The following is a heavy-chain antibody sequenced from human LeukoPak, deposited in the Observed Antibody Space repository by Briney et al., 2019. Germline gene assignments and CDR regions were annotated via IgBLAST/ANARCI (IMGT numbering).Heavy chain of an antibody. J-gene: IGHJ3*02. CDR2: ISYDGSNK. CDR1: GFTFSSYG. Sequence: PGRSLRLSCAASGFTFSSYGMHWVRQAPGKGLEWVAVISYDGSNKYYADSVKGRFTISRDNSKNTLYLRMGSLRAEDTAVYYCAKGRYYYDSRVRDAFDIWGQGTMVTVSS. D-gene: IGHD3-22*01. V-gene: IGHV3-30*18. CDR3: AKGRYYYDSRVRDAFDI.